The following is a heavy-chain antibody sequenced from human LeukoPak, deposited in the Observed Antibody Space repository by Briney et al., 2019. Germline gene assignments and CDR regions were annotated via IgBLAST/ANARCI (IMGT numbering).Heavy chain of an antibody. J-gene: IGHJ6*02. D-gene: IGHD4-17*01. Sequence: ASVTVSCTASGYTFTSYGISWVRQAPGQGLEWMGWISAYNGNTNYAQKLQGRVTMTTDTSTSTAYMELRSLRSDDTAVYYCARDIYGDYLFGMDVWGQGTTVTVSS. CDR2: ISAYNGNT. CDR3: ARDIYGDYLFGMDV. V-gene: IGHV1-18*01. CDR1: GYTFTSYG.